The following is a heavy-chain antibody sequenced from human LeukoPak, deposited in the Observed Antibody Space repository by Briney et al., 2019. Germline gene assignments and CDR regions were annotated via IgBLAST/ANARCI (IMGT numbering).Heavy chain of an antibody. Sequence: PGGSLRLSCAASGFTFSSYAMSWVRRAGGKWLEWVSAISGSGGSTYYADSVKGRFTISRDNSKNTLYLQMNSLRAEDTAVYYCAKDRRPGTLDYWGQGTLVTVSS. J-gene: IGHJ4*02. CDR3: AKDRRPGTLDY. V-gene: IGHV3-23*01. CDR2: ISGSGGST. CDR1: GFTFSSYA. D-gene: IGHD6-6*01.